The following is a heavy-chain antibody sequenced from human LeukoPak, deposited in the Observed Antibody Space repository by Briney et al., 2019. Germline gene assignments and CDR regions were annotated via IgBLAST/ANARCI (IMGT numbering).Heavy chain of an antibody. CDR1: GGSFSGYY. Sequence: PSETLSLTCAVYGGSFSGYYWSWIRQPPGKGLEWIGEINHSGSTNYNPSLKSRVTISVDTSKNQFSLKLSSVTAADTAVYYCARGTGYSSSWSGYWGQGTLVTVSS. CDR3: ARGTGYSSSWSGY. V-gene: IGHV4-34*01. J-gene: IGHJ4*02. CDR2: INHSGST. D-gene: IGHD6-13*01.